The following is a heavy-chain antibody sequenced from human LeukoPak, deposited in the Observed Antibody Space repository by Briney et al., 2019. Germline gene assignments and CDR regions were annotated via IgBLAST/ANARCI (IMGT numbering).Heavy chain of an antibody. D-gene: IGHD5-12*01. CDR1: GFTFSGYW. CDR2: INQDATKE. CDR3: VRDGGVSGYDLLDY. V-gene: IGHV3-7*01. J-gene: IGHJ4*02. Sequence: GGSLRLSCAASGFTFSGYWMTWVRQAPGKGLEWVAVINQDATKEYYMDSVKARFTISRDDAKNSVSLQMNSLRAEDTAVYYCVRDGGVSGYDLLDYWGQGTLVTVSS.